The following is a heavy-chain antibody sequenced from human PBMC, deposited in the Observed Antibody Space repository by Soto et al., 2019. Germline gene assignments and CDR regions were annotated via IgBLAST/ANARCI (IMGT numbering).Heavy chain of an antibody. Sequence: QVQLVESGGGVVQPGRSLRLSCAASGFTFSNYAMHWVRQAPGKGLESVALISYDGSNKYYADSVKGRFTISRDNSKNTLYLQMNSLRAEDTAVYYCAGGGYCISTSCYLNWFDPWGQETLVTVSS. CDR3: AGGGYCISTSCYLNWFDP. J-gene: IGHJ5*01. CDR1: GFTFSNYA. V-gene: IGHV3-30-3*01. CDR2: ISYDGSNK. D-gene: IGHD2-2*01.